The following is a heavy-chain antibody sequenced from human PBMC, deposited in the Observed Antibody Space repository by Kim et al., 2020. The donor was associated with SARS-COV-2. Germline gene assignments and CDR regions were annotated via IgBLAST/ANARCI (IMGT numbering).Heavy chain of an antibody. D-gene: IGHD2-15*01. Sequence: GGSLRLSCAASGFTFSDYYMSWIRQAPGKGLEWLSYISGSGSTIFYAGSVKGRFTISRDNAKNSLYLQMNSLRAEDTAVYYCARPDRIYCSGCNCNSGWFDPWGQGTLVTVSS. CDR1: GFTFSDYY. J-gene: IGHJ5*02. CDR2: ISGSGSTI. V-gene: IGHV3-11*01. CDR3: ARPDRIYCSGCNCNSGWFDP.